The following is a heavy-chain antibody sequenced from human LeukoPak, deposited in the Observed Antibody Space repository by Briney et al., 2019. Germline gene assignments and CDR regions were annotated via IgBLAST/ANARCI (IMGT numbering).Heavy chain of an antibody. CDR2: ISSSGSTI. V-gene: IGHV3-11*01. D-gene: IGHD3-22*01. CDR1: GFTFSDYY. CDR3: ARDRYYYDSSGYPPGY. J-gene: IGHJ4*02. Sequence: GGSLRLSCAASGFTFSDYYMSWIRQAPGKGLEWVSYISSSGSTIYYADSVKGRFTISRDNAKNSLYPQMNSLRAEDTAVYYCARDRYYYDSSGYPPGYWGQGTLVTVSS.